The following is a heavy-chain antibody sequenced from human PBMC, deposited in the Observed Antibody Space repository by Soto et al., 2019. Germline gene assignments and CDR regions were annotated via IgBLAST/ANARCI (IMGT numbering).Heavy chain of an antibody. V-gene: IGHV4-31*03. CDR2: TYYSGST. J-gene: IGHJ6*02. Sequence: SETLSLTCTVSGGSISSGGYYWSWIRQHPGKGLEWIGYTYYSGSTYYNPSLKSRVTISVDTSKNQFSLKLSSVTAADTAVYYCARDPGIAAARPGLHYYYGMDVWGQGTTVTVSS. D-gene: IGHD6-13*01. CDR1: GGSISSGGYY. CDR3: ARDPGIAAARPGLHYYYGMDV.